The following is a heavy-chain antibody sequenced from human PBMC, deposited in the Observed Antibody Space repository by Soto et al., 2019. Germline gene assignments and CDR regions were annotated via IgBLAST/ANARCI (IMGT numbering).Heavy chain of an antibody. CDR3: AGALRPAAIRWFDP. V-gene: IGHV1-2*02. J-gene: IGHJ5*02. CDR2: INPNSGAT. CDR1: GYTFTGYY. Sequence: QVQLVQSGAEVKKPGASVKVSCKASGYTFTGYYMHWVRQAPGQGLEWMGWINPNSGATNYAQKFQGRVTMTRDTSISTAYMELSRLRADDTAVYYCAGALRPAAIRWFDPWGQGTLVTVSS. D-gene: IGHD2-2*01.